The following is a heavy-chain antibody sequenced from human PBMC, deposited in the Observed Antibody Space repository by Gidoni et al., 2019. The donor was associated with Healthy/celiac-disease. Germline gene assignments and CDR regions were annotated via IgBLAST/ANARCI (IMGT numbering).Heavy chain of an antibody. D-gene: IGHD3-10*01. CDR2: ISYDGSNK. Sequence: QVQLVESGGGVVQPGRSLRLSCAASGFTFSSYAMHCVRQAPGKGLEWVAVISYDGSNKYYADSVKGRFTISRDNSKNTLYLQMNSLRAEDTAVYYCARDLTRFGPAYPLDYYYYGMDVWGQGTTVTVSS. CDR3: ARDLTRFGPAYPLDYYYYGMDV. CDR1: GFTFSSYA. V-gene: IGHV3-30-3*01. J-gene: IGHJ6*02.